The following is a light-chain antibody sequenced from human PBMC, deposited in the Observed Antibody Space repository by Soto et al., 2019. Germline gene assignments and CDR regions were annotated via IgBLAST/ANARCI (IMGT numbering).Light chain of an antibody. CDR3: QTWGTGIVA. V-gene: IGLV4-69*01. Sequence: QAVLTQSPSASASLGASVKLTCTLSSGHSSYAIAWHQQQPDKGPRYLMKLNSDGSHSKGDGIPDRFSGSSSGAERYLTISSLQSEDEADYYCQTWGTGIVAFGGGTKVTVL. J-gene: IGLJ2*01. CDR2: LNSDGSH. CDR1: SGHSSYA.